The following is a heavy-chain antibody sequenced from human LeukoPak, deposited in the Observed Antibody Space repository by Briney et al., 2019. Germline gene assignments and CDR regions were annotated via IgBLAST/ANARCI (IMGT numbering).Heavy chain of an antibody. J-gene: IGHJ5*02. D-gene: IGHD3-10*01. Sequence: PGGSLRLSCAASGFTFSSYAMHWVRQAPGKGLEWVAVISYDGSNKYYADSVKGRFTISRDNSKNTLYLQMNSLRAEDTAVYYCVRSGSTLLGWFDPWGQGTLVTVSS. V-gene: IGHV3-30*01. CDR1: GFTFSSYA. CDR3: VRSGSTLLGWFDP. CDR2: ISYDGSNK.